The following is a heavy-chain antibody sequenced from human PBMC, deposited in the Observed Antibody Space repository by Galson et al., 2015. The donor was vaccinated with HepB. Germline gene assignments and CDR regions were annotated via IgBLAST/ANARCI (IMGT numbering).Heavy chain of an antibody. CDR1: GFTLSSSW. CDR3: AKGARYPDY. Sequence: SLRLSCAASGFTLSSSWMSWVRQAPGKGLEWVANIKQDGSEKYYVDSVKGRFTISRDNAMNSLFLQVSGLRAEDTAVYYCAKGARYPDYWGQGTLVTVSP. V-gene: IGHV3-7*01. CDR2: IKQDGSEK. J-gene: IGHJ4*02. D-gene: IGHD1-1*01.